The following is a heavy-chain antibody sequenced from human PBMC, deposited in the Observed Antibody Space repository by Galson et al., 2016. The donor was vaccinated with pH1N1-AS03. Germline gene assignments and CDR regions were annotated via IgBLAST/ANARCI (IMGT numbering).Heavy chain of an antibody. J-gene: IGHJ4*02. V-gene: IGHV3-30*02. CDR1: GFTFSSYG. Sequence: RLSCAASGFTFSSYGMHWVRQAPGKGLEWLSFLPYDGSNKFYADSVKGRFTISRDNSKNTLYLQMNSLRAEDTAVYYCAKDKDSYYGPDYWGQGTLVTVSS. CDR3: AKDKDSYYGPDY. D-gene: IGHD1-26*01. CDR2: LPYDGSNK.